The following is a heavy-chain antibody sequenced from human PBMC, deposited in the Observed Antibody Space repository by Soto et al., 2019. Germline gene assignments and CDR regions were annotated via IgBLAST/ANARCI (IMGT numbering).Heavy chain of an antibody. Sequence: SETPSLTSTVSGGSISSYYWSWIRQPPGKGLEWIGYIYYSGSTNYNPSLKSRVTISVDTSKNQFSLKLSSVTAADTAVYYCARQLSSFGSGYYYGVDVWGQGTTVTVSS. CDR3: ARQLSSFGSGYYYGVDV. V-gene: IGHV4-59*08. D-gene: IGHD3-10*01. CDR2: IYYSGST. J-gene: IGHJ6*02. CDR1: GGSISSYY.